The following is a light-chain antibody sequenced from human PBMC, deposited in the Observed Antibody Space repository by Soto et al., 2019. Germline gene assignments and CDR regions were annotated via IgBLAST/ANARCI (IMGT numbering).Light chain of an antibody. J-gene: IGKJ1*01. CDR3: QQYNDYSWT. CDR1: QSISSW. CDR2: DAS. V-gene: IGKV1-5*01. Sequence: DIQMTQSPSTLSASVGDRVTITCRASQSISSWLAWYQQKPGRAPKLLIYDASSLESGVPSRFSGSGSGTEFTLTISSLQPDDVATYYCQQYNDYSWTFGQGTKVDIK.